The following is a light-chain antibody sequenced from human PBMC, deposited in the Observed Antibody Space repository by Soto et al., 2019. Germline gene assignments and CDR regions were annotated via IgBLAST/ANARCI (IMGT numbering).Light chain of an antibody. J-gene: IGKJ4*01. CDR2: GAS. V-gene: IGKV3-15*01. CDR3: QQYNNWPLT. CDR1: PSVSSN. Sequence: EIVMTQSPATLSVSPGERATLSCRASPSVSSNLAWYQQKPGQAPRLLIYGASTRATGIPARFSGSGSGTDFTLTISSLQSEDFAVYYCQQYNNWPLTFGGGTKVDI.